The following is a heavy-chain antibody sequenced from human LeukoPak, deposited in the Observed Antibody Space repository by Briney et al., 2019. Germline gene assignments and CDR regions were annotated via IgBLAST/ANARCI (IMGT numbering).Heavy chain of an antibody. V-gene: IGHV3-33*01. J-gene: IGHJ4*02. D-gene: IGHD1-26*01. CDR2: IWNDGGKK. Sequence: GGSLRLSCAASGFTFTTYGMHWVRPAPNKGLKWVALIWNDGGKKYYADSVKGRFTISKDNSKNTVYLQMNSLRAEDTAVYYCVRVGGTYYSDYWGQGTLVTVSS. CDR1: GFTFTTYG. CDR3: VRVGGTYYSDY.